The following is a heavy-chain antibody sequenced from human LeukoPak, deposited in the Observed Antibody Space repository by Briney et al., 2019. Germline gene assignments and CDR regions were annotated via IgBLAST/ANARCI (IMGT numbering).Heavy chain of an antibody. CDR3: AREGGFYRPLDY. Sequence: KTSETLSLTCTVSGGSISPFYWNWIRQPPGKGLEWIGYIYYTGGTSYSPSLNSRATISVDTSKNQISLKLNSVTAADTAVYYCAREGGFYRPLDYSGQGTLVTVSS. J-gene: IGHJ4*02. V-gene: IGHV4-59*12. CDR1: GGSISPFY. D-gene: IGHD3-3*01. CDR2: IYYTGGT.